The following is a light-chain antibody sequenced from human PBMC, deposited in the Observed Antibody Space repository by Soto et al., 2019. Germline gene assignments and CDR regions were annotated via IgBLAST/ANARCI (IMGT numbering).Light chain of an antibody. J-gene: IGLJ1*01. CDR3: GTWDSSLSAVNYV. CDR1: SSNIGNNY. V-gene: IGLV1-51*01. CDR2: DNN. Sequence: QSVLAHPRSLSASPGQKVTISCSGSSSNIGNNYVSWYQQLPGTAPKLLIYDNNKRPSGIPDRFSGSKSGTSATLGITGLQTGDEADYYCGTWDSSLSAVNYVFGTGTKVTVL.